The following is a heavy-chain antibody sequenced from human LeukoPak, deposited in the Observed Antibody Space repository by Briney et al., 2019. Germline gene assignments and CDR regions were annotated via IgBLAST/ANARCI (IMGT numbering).Heavy chain of an antibody. CDR1: GYTFTGYY. CDR2: INPNSGGT. Sequence: ASVKVSCKASGYTFTGYYMHWVRQAPGQGLEWMGRINPNSGGTNYAQKFQGRVTMTRDTSISTAYMELSRLRSDDTAAYYCARGARVVVIEKALGYWGQGTLVTVSS. J-gene: IGHJ4*02. V-gene: IGHV1-2*06. D-gene: IGHD3-22*01. CDR3: ARGARVVVIEKALGY.